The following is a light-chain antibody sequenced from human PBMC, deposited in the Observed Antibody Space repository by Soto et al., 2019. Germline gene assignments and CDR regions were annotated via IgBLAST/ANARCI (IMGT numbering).Light chain of an antibody. Sequence: QSALTQPRSVSGSPGQSVTISCTGTSSDVGDYNYVSWYQQHPGKAPKLLIYDVNKRPSGVPDRFSGSKSGNTASLTISGLQAEDEADYYCSSYSGDYTSWVFGGGTKLTVL. CDR3: SSYSGDYTSWV. CDR2: DVN. J-gene: IGLJ3*02. V-gene: IGLV2-11*01. CDR1: SSDVGDYNY.